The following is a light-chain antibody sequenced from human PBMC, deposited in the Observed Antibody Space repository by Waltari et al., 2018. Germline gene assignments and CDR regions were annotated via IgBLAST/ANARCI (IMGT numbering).Light chain of an antibody. V-gene: IGLV2-14*01. CDR2: DVA. CDR1: SSDIGGYNY. CDR3: TSYTTTKTVV. Sequence: QSALTQPASVSGSPGQSITISCTGTSSDIGGYNYVSWYQQHPGKAPKLMIYDVARWPSGVPNRFSGSKSGNMASLAISGLQAADEADYYCTSYTTTKTVVFGGGTKVTVL. J-gene: IGLJ2*01.